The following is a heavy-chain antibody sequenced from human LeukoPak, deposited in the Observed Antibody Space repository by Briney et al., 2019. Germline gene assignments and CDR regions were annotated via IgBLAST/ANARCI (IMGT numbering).Heavy chain of an antibody. CDR1: GYTFTSYY. D-gene: IGHD4/OR15-4a*01. CDR3: VKELLTTTSGLDY. Sequence: ASVKVSCKASGYTFTSYYMHWVRQAPGQGLEWMGIINPSGGNTNYAQKFQGRVTMTRDTSTSTVYMELSSLRAEDTAVYYCVKELLTTTSGLDYWGQGTLVTVSS. CDR2: INPSGGNT. V-gene: IGHV1-46*01. J-gene: IGHJ4*02.